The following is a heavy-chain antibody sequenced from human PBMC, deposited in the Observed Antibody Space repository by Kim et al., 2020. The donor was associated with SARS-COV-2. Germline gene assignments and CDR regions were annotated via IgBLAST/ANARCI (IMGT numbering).Heavy chain of an antibody. CDR2: ISSSGIAI. CDR3: ARGQYYFDS. CDR1: GFTFSNDD. V-gene: IGHV3-48*03. Sequence: GGSLRLSCEASGFTFSNDDMTWVRQAPGQGLEWVSKISSSGIAIYYSDSVKGRFTISRDNAERSLFLQMNSLRAEDTATYYCARGQYYFDSWGQGTLVTVSS. D-gene: IGHD6-19*01. J-gene: IGHJ4*02.